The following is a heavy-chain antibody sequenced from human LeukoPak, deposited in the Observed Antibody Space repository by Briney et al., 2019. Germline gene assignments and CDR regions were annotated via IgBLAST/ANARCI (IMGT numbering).Heavy chain of an antibody. CDR2: IRSKANSYAT. CDR3: TRRGRGDYSLDY. Sequence: GGSLRLSCAASGFTFSGSAMHWVRQASGEGLEWVGRIRSKANSYATAYAASVKGRFTISRDDSKNTAYLQMNSLKTGDTAVYYCTRRGRGDYSLDYWGQGTLVTVSS. CDR1: GFTFSGSA. V-gene: IGHV3-73*01. J-gene: IGHJ4*02. D-gene: IGHD4-17*01.